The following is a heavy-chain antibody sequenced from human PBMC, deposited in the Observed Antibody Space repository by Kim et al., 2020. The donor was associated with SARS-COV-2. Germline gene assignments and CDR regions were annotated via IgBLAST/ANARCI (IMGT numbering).Heavy chain of an antibody. D-gene: IGHD5-12*01. CDR1: GCSISSYY. J-gene: IGHJ4*02. Sequence: SETLSLTCTVSGCSISSYYWSWIRQPPGKGLEWIGYIYYSGSTNYNPSLKSRVTISVDTSKNQFSLKLSSVTAADTAVYYCARADSGYDAIDYWGQGTLVTVSS. CDR3: ARADSGYDAIDY. CDR2: IYYSGST. V-gene: IGHV4-59*01.